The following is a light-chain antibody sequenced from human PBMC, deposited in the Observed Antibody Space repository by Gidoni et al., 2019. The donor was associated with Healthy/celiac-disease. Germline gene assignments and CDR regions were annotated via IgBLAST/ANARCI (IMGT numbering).Light chain of an antibody. CDR1: QSISSW. CDR3: QQYNSYVYT. J-gene: IGKJ2*01. CDR2: KAS. Sequence: DIQMTQSPSTLSASVGDRVTITCRASQSISSWLAWYQQKPGKAPKLRIYKASSLESGVPSRFSGGGSGTEFTLTVVSLQPDDFATYYCQQYNSYVYTFGQGTKLEIK. V-gene: IGKV1-5*03.